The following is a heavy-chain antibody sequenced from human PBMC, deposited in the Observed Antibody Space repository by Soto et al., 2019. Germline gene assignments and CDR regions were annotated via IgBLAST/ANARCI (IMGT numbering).Heavy chain of an antibody. CDR1: GASISSFY. Sequence: ETLSLTCXVSGASISSFYWSWIRQPAGKGLEWIGRIYTSEVTNYNPSLKSRVTMSVDTSKNQFSLKLSSVTAADTAVYYCAREITGYYYAMDVWGQGTTVTVSS. V-gene: IGHV4-4*07. J-gene: IGHJ6*02. D-gene: IGHD3-16*01. CDR2: IYTSEVT. CDR3: AREITGYYYAMDV.